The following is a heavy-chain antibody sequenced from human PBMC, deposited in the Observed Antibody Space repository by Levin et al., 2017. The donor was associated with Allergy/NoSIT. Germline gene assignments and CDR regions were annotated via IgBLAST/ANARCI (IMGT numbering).Heavy chain of an antibody. Sequence: ASVKVSCKASGYTFTSYYMHWVRQAPGQGLEWMGIINPSGGSTSYAQKFQGRVTMTRDTSTSTVYMELSSLRSEDTAVYYCARVPIYYGSGRGTYYYYYYMDGWGKGTTVTVSS. V-gene: IGHV1-46*03. CDR3: ARVPIYYGSGRGTYYYYYYMDG. D-gene: IGHD3-10*01. CDR1: GYTFTSYY. J-gene: IGHJ6*03. CDR2: INPSGGST.